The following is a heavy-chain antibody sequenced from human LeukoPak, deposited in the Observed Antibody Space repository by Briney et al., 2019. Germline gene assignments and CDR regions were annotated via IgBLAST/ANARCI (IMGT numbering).Heavy chain of an antibody. D-gene: IGHD1-26*01. J-gene: IGHJ4*02. CDR2: IYSCGST. V-gene: IGHV3-53*01. CDR3: ARDPRYSGSYWGY. CDR1: GFTVSSNY. Sequence: PGGSLRLSCAASGFTVSSNYMSWVRQAPGKGLEWVSVIYSCGSTYYADSVKGRFTISRDNSKNTLYLQMNSLRAEDTAVYYCARDPRYSGSYWGYWGQGTLVTVSS.